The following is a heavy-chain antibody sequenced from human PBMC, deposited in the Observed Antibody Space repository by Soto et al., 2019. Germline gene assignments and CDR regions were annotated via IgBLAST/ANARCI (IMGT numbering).Heavy chain of an antibody. CDR3: VRRLDGNSKPGWFDP. V-gene: IGHV2-5*02. Sequence: SGPTLVNPTRTLTLTCTLSGFSLSTSGVGVGWIRQPPGKALEWLALIYWDGDKRDSPSLKSRLTITKDTSKNQVVLTMTNMGPADTATYYCVRRLDGNSKPGWFDPWGQGTLVTVSS. CDR1: GFSLSTSGVG. J-gene: IGHJ5*02. D-gene: IGHD1-26*01. CDR2: IYWDGDK.